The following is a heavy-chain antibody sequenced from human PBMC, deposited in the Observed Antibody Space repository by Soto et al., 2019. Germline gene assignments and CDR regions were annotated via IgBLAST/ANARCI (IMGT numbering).Heavy chain of an antibody. Sequence: QITLKESGPTLVKPTQTLTLTCSFSGFSLTSIGVAVGWIRQPPGKALEWLALIYWNDDTRYSPSLKSRLSISKDTSKNQVVLTMTNMDPVDTAPYYCAHTRRPYSSRLFDPWGQGTLVTVSS. CDR1: GFSLTSIGVA. CDR3: AHTRRPYSSRLFDP. J-gene: IGHJ5*02. D-gene: IGHD6-13*01. CDR2: IYWNDDT. V-gene: IGHV2-5*01.